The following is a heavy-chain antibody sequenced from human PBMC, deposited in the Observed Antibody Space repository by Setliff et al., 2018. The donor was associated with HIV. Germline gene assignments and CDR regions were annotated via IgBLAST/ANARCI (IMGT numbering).Heavy chain of an antibody. CDR3: ARDATRGGDMDV. J-gene: IGHJ6*03. Sequence: SLRLSCAASGFSFSSYWMSWVRQAPGKGLEWVANIKQDGSEKYYVDSVRGRFTISRDNAKNSLYLQMNSLRAEDTAVYYCARDATRGGDMDVWAKGTTVTVS. D-gene: IGHD2-15*01. CDR1: GFSFSSYW. CDR2: IKQDGSEK. V-gene: IGHV3-7*01.